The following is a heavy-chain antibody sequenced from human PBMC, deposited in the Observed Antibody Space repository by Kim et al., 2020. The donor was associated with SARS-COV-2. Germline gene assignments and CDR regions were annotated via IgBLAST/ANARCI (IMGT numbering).Heavy chain of an antibody. CDR3: AREGVTTSYYGMDV. V-gene: IGHV3-21*01. D-gene: IGHD4-17*01. Sequence: GGSLRLSCAASGFTFSSYSMNWVRQAPGKGLEWVSSISSSSYIYYADSVKGRFTISRDNAKNSLYLQMNSLRAEDTAVYYCAREGVTTSYYGMDVWGQGTTVTVSS. CDR1: GFTFSSYS. J-gene: IGHJ6*02. CDR2: ISSSSYI.